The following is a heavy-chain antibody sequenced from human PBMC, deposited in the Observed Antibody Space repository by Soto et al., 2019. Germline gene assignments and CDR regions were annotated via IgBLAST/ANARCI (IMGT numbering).Heavy chain of an antibody. CDR1: GYTFTSYC. V-gene: IGHV1-18*01. J-gene: IGHJ5*02. CDR3: ARGVGGSYLPRNWFDP. D-gene: IGHD1-26*01. CDR2: ISAYNGNT. Sequence: ASVKVSCKASGYTFTSYCISWVRQSPVQGVEWMGWISAYNGNTNYAQKLQGRVTMTTDTSTSTAYMELRSLRSDDTAVYYCARGVGGSYLPRNWFDPWGQGTLVTVSS.